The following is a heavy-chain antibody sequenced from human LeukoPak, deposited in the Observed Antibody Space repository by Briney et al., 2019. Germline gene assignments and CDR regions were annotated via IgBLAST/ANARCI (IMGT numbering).Heavy chain of an antibody. J-gene: IGHJ4*02. CDR2: ISSSGSTI. V-gene: IGHV3-48*03. CDR1: GFTFSSYE. D-gene: IGHD6-13*01. Sequence: GGSLRLSWAASGFTFSSYEMNWVRQAPAKGLEWVSYISSSGSTIYYADSVKGRFTISRDNAKNSLYLQMNSLRAEDTAVYYCARREDYSSSWYFGYWGQGTLVTVSS. CDR3: ARREDYSSSWYFGY.